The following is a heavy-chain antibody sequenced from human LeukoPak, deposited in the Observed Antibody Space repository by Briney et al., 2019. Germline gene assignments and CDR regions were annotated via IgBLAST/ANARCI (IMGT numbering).Heavy chain of an antibody. CDR2: INSDGSST. V-gene: IGHV3-74*01. J-gene: IGHJ4*02. CDR3: ARDRGLRLGELSSPY. CDR1: GFTFSSYW. Sequence: GGSLRLSCAASGFTFSSYWMHWVRQAPGKGLVWVSRINSDGSSTSYADSVRGRFTISRDNAKNTLYLQMNSLRAEDTAVYYCARDRGLRLGELSSPYWGQGTLVTVSS. D-gene: IGHD3-16*02.